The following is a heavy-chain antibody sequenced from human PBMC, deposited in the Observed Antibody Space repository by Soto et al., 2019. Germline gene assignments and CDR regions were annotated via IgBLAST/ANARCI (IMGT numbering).Heavy chain of an antibody. V-gene: IGHV1-2*04. D-gene: IGHD5-12*01. Sequence: GASVKVSCKASGYTFTGYYMHWVRQAPGQGLEWMGWINPNSGGTNYAQKFQGWVTMTRDTSISTAYMELSRLRSDDTAVYYCARDISSGYAANSSDSWCQGPLVTVSS. CDR2: INPNSGGT. CDR3: ARDISSGYAANSSDS. J-gene: IGHJ5*01. CDR1: GYTFTGYY.